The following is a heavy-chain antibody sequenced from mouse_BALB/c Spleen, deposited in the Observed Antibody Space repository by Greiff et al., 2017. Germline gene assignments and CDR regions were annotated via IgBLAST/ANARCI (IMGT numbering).Heavy chain of an antibody. CDR2: ISYSGST. CDR1: GYSITSDYA. V-gene: IGHV3-2*02. Sequence: EVKVEESGPGLVKPSQSLSLTCTVTGYSITSDYAWNWIRQFPGNKLEWMGYISYSGSTSYNPSLKSRISITRDTSKNQFFLQLNSVTTEDTATYYCARYGNYDYFDYWGQGTTLTVSS. D-gene: IGHD2-1*01. J-gene: IGHJ2*01. CDR3: ARYGNYDYFDY.